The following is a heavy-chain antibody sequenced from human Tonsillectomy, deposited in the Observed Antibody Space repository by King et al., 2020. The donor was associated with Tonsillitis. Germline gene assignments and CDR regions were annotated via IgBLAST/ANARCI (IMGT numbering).Heavy chain of an antibody. V-gene: IGHV3-30-3*01. CDR3: ARSYSSGWYSDF. D-gene: IGHD6-19*01. CDR2: ISYDGSNK. CDR1: GFTVSSYA. J-gene: IGHJ4*02. Sequence: VQLVESGGGLVQPGRSLRLSCAASGFTVSSYAMHWVRQAPGKGLEWVAVISYDGSNKYYADSVKGRFTISRDNSKNTLYLQMNSLRAEDTAVYYCARSYSSGWYSDFWGQGTLVTVSS.